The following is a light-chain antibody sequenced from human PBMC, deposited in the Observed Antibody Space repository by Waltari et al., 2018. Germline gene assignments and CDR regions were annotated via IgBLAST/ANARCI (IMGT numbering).Light chain of an antibody. CDR1: QSVSSSY. J-gene: IGKJ2*01. CDR2: GAS. V-gene: IGKV3-20*01. Sequence: EIVLTPSPGTLSLSPGDRATPSCRASQSVSSSYLAWYQQKPGQAPRLLIYGASSRATGIPDRFSGSGSGTDFTLTISRLEPEDFAVYYCQQYSSSPYTFGQGTKLEIK. CDR3: QQYSSSPYT.